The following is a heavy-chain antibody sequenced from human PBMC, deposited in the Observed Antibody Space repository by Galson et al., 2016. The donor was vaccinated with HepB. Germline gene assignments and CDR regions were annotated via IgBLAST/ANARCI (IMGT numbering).Heavy chain of an antibody. CDR1: GFSVSSKY. CDR3: ARDIPGVSYFDY. CDR2: IRGSGTGT. V-gene: IGHV3-23*01. Sequence: SLRLSCAASGFSVSSKYMRRVRQAPGKGLDWVSAIRGSGTGTSYTDSVKGRFTISRDSSKNTLYLQMNSLSAEDTAVYYCARDIPGVSYFDYWGQGTLVTVSS. J-gene: IGHJ4*02. D-gene: IGHD2-21*01.